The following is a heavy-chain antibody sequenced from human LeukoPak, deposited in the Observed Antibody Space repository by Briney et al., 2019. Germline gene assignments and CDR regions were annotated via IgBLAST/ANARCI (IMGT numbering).Heavy chain of an antibody. CDR2: ISSSSSTI. D-gene: IGHD6-13*01. CDR3: ARGGIRYSSSWYDY. V-gene: IGHV3-48*04. Sequence: GGSLRLSCAASGFTFSSYSMNWVRQAPGKGLEWVSYISSSSSTIYYADSVKGRFTISRDNAKNSLYLQMNSLRAEDTAVYYCARGGIRYSSSWYDYWGQGTLVTVSS. J-gene: IGHJ4*02. CDR1: GFTFSSYS.